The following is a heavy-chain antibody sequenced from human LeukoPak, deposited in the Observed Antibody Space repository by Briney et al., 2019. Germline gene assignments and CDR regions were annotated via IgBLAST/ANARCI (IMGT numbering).Heavy chain of an antibody. D-gene: IGHD5-24*01. CDR3: VRDFRSADY. V-gene: IGHV3-73*01. CDR2: IRGKANNYAT. Sequence: GGSLRLSCAASGFTFSGSVIHWVRQASGKGLEWVGRIRGKANNYATAYAASVKGRVTISRDDSENTAYLQMNSLRVEDTAVYYCVRDFRSADYWGQGTLVTVSS. CDR1: GFTFSGSV. J-gene: IGHJ4*02.